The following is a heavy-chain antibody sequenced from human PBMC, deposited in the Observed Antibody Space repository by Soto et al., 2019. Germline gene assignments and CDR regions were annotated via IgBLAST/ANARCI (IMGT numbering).Heavy chain of an antibody. D-gene: IGHD6-25*01. CDR2: ISAYNGNT. J-gene: IGHJ4*02. CDR1: GYTFNSYG. V-gene: IGHV1-18*01. Sequence: QVQLMQSGAEVMKPGASVKVSCKASGYTFNSYGISWVRQAPGQGLEWMGWISAYNGNTKHAQKLQGRVTMTTDTSTSTAYMELRSLRSDDTAVYYCARSIASAVDFDYWGQGTLVTVSP. CDR3: ARSIASAVDFDY.